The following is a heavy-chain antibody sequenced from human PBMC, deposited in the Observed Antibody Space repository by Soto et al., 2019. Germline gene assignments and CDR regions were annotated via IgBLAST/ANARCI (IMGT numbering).Heavy chain of an antibody. CDR2: INPGDSDT. J-gene: IGHJ4*02. CDR3: ARLSPPFDS. V-gene: IGHV5-51*01. Sequence: PGESLKISCKGSGYGFTSYWIGWVRQMPGKGLEWMGIINPGDSDTRYSPSFQGQVTISADKSLATAYLQWRSLKASDTAIYNCARLSPPFDSWGQGTLVTVSS. CDR1: GYGFTSYW.